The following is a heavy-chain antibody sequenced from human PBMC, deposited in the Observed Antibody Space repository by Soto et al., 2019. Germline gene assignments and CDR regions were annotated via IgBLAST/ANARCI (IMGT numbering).Heavy chain of an antibody. CDR1: GGTFSSYA. CDR2: IIPIFGTA. V-gene: IGHV1-69*01. Sequence: QVQLVQSGAEVKKPGSSVKVSCKASGGTFSSYAISWVRQAPGQGLEWMGGIIPIFGTANYAQKFQGRVTITADESTSTADMELSSLRSEDTAVYYCARVWYSGSPLGMDVWGQGTTVTVSS. J-gene: IGHJ6*02. D-gene: IGHD1-26*01. CDR3: ARVWYSGSPLGMDV.